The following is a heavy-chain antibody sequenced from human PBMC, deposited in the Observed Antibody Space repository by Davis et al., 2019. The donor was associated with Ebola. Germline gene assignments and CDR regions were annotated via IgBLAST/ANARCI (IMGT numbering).Heavy chain of an antibody. CDR1: GGSISSSSYY. CDR2: FYYSGST. V-gene: IGHV4-39*01. J-gene: IGHJ6*02. CDR3: ARQRGTMVRGVIMSSYYYYYGMDV. Sequence: MPSETLSLTCTVSGGSISSSSYYWGWIRQPPGKGLEWIGSFYYSGSTNYNPSLKSRVTISVDTSKNQFSLKLSSVTAADTAVYYCARQRGTMVRGVIMSSYYYYYGMDVWGQGTTVTVSS. D-gene: IGHD3-10*01.